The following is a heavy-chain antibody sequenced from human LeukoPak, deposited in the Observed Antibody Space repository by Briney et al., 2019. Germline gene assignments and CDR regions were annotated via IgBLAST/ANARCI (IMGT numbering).Heavy chain of an antibody. CDR1: GFTISDHY. D-gene: IGHD3-3*01. Sequence: GGSLRLSCAASGFTISDHYMTWIRQAPGGRLEWLSYISSRANTIYYADSVKGRFTISRANAENSLYLQMNSLRAEDTAVYYCARGHHNFGRGKYYYYYMDVWGNGTTVTVSS. V-gene: IGHV3-11*04. J-gene: IGHJ6*03. CDR3: ARGHHNFGRGKYYYYYMDV. CDR2: ISSRANTI.